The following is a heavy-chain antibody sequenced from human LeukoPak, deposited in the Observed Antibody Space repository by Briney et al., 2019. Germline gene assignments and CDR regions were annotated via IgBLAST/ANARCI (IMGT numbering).Heavy chain of an antibody. Sequence: GGSLRLSCAASGFTVSSNYMSWVRQAPGKGLEWVSVIYSGGSTYYADSVKGRFTISRDNSKNTLYLQMNSLRAEDTAVYYCAKGAITMVRGVISYWGQGTLVTVSS. CDR3: AKGAITMVRGVISY. CDR1: GFTVSSNY. D-gene: IGHD3-10*01. V-gene: IGHV3-53*01. CDR2: IYSGGST. J-gene: IGHJ4*02.